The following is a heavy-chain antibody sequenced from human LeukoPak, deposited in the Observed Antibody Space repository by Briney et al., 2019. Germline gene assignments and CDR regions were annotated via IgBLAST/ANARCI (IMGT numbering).Heavy chain of an antibody. CDR3: TVTVTTSGDY. CDR1: GFTFSGSA. CDR2: IRSKANSYAT. V-gene: IGHV3-73*01. D-gene: IGHD4-17*01. J-gene: IGHJ4*02. Sequence: GGSLRLSCAASGFTFSGSAMHWVRQASRKGLEWVGRIRSKANSYATAYAASVKGRFTISRDDSKNTAYLQMNSLKTEDTAVYYCTVTVTTSGDYWGQGTLVTVSS.